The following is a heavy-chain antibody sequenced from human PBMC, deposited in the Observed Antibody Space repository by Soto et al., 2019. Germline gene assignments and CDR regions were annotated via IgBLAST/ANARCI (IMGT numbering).Heavy chain of an antibody. D-gene: IGHD3-10*01. CDR2: INPILSMS. Sequence: QVQLVQSGAEVKKPGSSVRVSCKASGDTFTFYSINWVRQAPGLGLEWMGRINPILSMSNYAQRFQGRVTMTADKSTSTAYMELSSLRSEETAMYYCASSYGSGYRAFDYWGQGARVTVSS. V-gene: IGHV1-69*02. CDR3: ASSYGSGYRAFDY. J-gene: IGHJ4*02. CDR1: GDTFTFYS.